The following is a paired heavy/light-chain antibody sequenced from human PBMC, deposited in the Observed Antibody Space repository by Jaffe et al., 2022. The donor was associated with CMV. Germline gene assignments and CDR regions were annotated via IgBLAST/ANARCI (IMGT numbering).Heavy chain of an antibody. CDR3: ASEGYDNSGFYHAPLDF. J-gene: IGHJ4*02. D-gene: IGHD3-22*01. Sequence: QVQLLQSGAEVRKPGASVKVSCKVSGYTLTELAIHWVRQAPGKGLEWLGGFDSEAGESIYAQTFQGRVSMTEDTSTDTAYMELSSLRSGDTAVYYCASEGYDNSGFYHAPLDFWGQGTLVTVSS. CDR2: FDSEAGES. V-gene: IGHV1-24*01. CDR1: GYTLTELA.
Light chain of an antibody. CDR2: DAS. J-gene: IGKJ4*01. CDR3: QQSDIFPLT. V-gene: IGKV1-33*01. Sequence: DIQMTQSPSSLSASIGDRVTITCQASQDISNYLNWYQQKPGKAPQLLIYDASHLGEGVPSRFSGSGSGTDFTFTISSLQPEDIATYYCQQSDIFPLTFGGGTKVEIK. CDR1: QDISNY.